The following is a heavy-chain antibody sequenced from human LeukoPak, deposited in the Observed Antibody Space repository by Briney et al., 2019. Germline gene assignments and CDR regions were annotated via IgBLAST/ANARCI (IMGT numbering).Heavy chain of an antibody. CDR2: IYTSGST. CDR1: GGSISSYY. J-gene: IGHJ4*02. V-gene: IGHV4-4*07. CDR3: ASAPIAVAGKVFDY. D-gene: IGHD6-19*01. Sequence: SETLSPTCTVSGGSISSYYWSWIRQPAGKGLEWIGRIYTSGSTNYNPSLKSRVTMSVDTSKNQFSLKLSSVTAADTAVYYCASAPIAVAGKVFDYWGQGTLVTVSS.